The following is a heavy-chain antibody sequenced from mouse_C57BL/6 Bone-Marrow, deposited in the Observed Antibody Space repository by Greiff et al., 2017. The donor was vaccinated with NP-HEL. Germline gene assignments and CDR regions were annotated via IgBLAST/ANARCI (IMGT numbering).Heavy chain of an antibody. Sequence: EVHLVESGGGLVKPGGSLKLSCAASGFTFSSYAMSWVRQTPEKRLEWVATISDGGSYTYYPDNVKGRFTISRDNAKNNLYLQMSHLKSEDTAMYYCARDLYYYGSLYYFDYWGQGTTLTVSS. J-gene: IGHJ2*01. V-gene: IGHV5-4*01. D-gene: IGHD1-1*01. CDR1: GFTFSSYA. CDR3: ARDLYYYGSLYYFDY. CDR2: ISDGGSYT.